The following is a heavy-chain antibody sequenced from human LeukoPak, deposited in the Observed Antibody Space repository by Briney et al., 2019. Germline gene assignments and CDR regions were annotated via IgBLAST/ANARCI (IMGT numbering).Heavy chain of an antibody. D-gene: IGHD3-3*01. V-gene: IGHV4-34*01. CDR2: ISHSGST. Sequence: SETLSLTCAVYGGSFSGYYWNWIRQPPGKGLEWIGEISHSGSTNYNPSLKSRVTISVDTSKNQFSLKLSSVAAADTAVYYCARGRQYYDFWSGLPAFDIWGQGTMVTVSS. CDR1: GGSFSGYY. J-gene: IGHJ3*02. CDR3: ARGRQYYDFWSGLPAFDI.